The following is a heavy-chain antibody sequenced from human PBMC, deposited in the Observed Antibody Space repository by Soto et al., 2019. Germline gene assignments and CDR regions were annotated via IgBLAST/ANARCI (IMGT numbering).Heavy chain of an antibody. Sequence: QVQLVQSGAEVKKPGSSVKVSCKASGGTFSSYGISWVRQAPGQGLEWMGGIIPIFGTANYAQNFQGRVTITADESTSTAYMEMSSLRYEDTAVYYCASGEIDTMNCYSYGMEVWGQGTTVTVSS. J-gene: IGHJ6*02. CDR2: IIPIFGTA. CDR1: GGTFSSYG. CDR3: ASGEIDTMNCYSYGMEV. V-gene: IGHV1-69*12. D-gene: IGHD4-17*01.